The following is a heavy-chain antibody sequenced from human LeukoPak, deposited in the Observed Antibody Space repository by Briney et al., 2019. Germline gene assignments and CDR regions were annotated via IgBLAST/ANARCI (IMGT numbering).Heavy chain of an antibody. CDR1: RGSFSGYS. Sequence: ETLSLTCAVYRGSFSGYSWSWVRQAPGKGLEWVSVISGSGGSTYYADSVKGRFTVSRDNAKNTLYLQVNNLRAEDTAVYYCARGPNSNWSGLDFWGQGTLLTVSS. CDR3: ARGPNSNWSGLDF. D-gene: IGHD6-6*01. CDR2: ISGSGGST. J-gene: IGHJ4*02. V-gene: IGHV3-23*01.